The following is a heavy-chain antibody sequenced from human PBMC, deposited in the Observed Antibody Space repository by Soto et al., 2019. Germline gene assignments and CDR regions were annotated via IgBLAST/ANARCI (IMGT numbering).Heavy chain of an antibody. CDR1: GGSITNHY. V-gene: IGHV4-4*07. Sequence: QVQLQESGPRLVTPSETLTLTCSLSGGSITNHYWGWILQPPGKGLDFIGRIYPSGRAHYNPSLQSRVTMSVDTSKNQFSLKVNSVTAADTAIYYCERDYDVNTAVDYWYFDPWGRGTLFTVSS. CDR3: ERDYDVNTAVDYWYFDP. D-gene: IGHD2-2*01. J-gene: IGHJ2*01. CDR2: IYPSGRA.